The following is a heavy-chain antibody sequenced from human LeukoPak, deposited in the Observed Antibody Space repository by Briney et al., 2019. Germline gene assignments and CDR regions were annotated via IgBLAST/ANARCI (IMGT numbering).Heavy chain of an antibody. V-gene: IGHV3-48*04. CDR3: ARTIEMATISYFDY. J-gene: IGHJ4*02. Sequence: GGSLRLSCAASGFAFSNYGMNRVRQAPGKGLEWVSGITGSGSTTYYADSVKGRFTISRDNANNSLFLQMNSLRAGDTAVYYCARTIEMATISYFDYWGQGTLVTVSS. CDR1: GFAFSNYG. D-gene: IGHD5-24*01. CDR2: ITGSGSTT.